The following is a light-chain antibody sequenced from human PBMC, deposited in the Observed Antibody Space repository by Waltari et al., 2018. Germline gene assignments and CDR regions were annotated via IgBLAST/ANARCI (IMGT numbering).Light chain of an antibody. CDR1: NSDVGTYTF. Sequence: QSALTQPPSASGSPGQSVTISCTGPNSDVGTYTFVSWFQQHPGRAPKLLIYEVNKRPSGVPDRFSGSKSDNRASLTVSGLQADDEAVYHCSSYAGSNTLVFGGGTKLTVL. J-gene: IGLJ2*01. CDR3: SSYAGSNTLV. CDR2: EVN. V-gene: IGLV2-8*01.